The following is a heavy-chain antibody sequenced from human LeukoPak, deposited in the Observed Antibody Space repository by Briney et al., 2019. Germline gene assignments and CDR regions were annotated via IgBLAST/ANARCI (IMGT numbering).Heavy chain of an antibody. CDR1: GYTFTSYG. V-gene: IGHV1-18*01. CDR3: VTGYSSGWYNYYGMDV. D-gene: IGHD6-19*01. CDR2: ISAYNGNT. Sequence: ASVKVSCKASGYTFTSYGISWVRQAPGQGLEWMGWISAYNGNTNYAQKLQGRVTMTTNTSTSTAYMELRSLRSDDTAVYYCVTGYSSGWYNYYGMDVWGQGTTVTVSS. J-gene: IGHJ6*02.